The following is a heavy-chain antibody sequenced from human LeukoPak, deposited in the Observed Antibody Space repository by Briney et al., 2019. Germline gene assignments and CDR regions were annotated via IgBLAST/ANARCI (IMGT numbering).Heavy chain of an antibody. CDR2: ISDSGSTA. J-gene: IGHJ4*02. CDR3: AKDIQTWPRFPDY. D-gene: IGHD5-12*01. CDR1: GFTFSSYA. Sequence: GGSLRLSCAASGFTFSSYAMSWVRQAPGKGLEWVSGISDSGSTAFYADSVKGRFTSSRDNPKSTLYLQMNSLRAEDTAVYYCAKDIQTWPRFPDYWGQGTLVTVSS. V-gene: IGHV3-23*01.